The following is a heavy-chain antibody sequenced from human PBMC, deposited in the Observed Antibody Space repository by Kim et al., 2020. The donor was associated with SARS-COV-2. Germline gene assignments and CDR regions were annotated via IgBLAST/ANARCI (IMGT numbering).Heavy chain of an antibody. CDR3: ASLTTAYNWFDP. D-gene: IGHD4-4*01. J-gene: IGHJ5*02. Sequence: YYNPSLKSRVTISVDTSKNQFSLKLSSVTAADTAVYYCASLTTAYNWFDPWGQGTLVTVSS. V-gene: IGHV4-39*01.